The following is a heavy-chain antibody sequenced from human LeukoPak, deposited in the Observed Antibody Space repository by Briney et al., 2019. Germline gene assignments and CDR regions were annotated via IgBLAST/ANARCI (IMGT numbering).Heavy chain of an antibody. V-gene: IGHV3-23*01. J-gene: IGHJ4*02. CDR1: GFTFSSYA. Sequence: QPGGSLRLSRAASGFTFSSYATSWVRQAPGKGLEWVSAISGSGGSTYYADSVKGRFTISRDNSKNTLYLQMNSLRAEDTAVYYCAKDLGQWLVDLLDYWGQGTLVTVSS. D-gene: IGHD6-19*01. CDR3: AKDLGQWLVDLLDY. CDR2: ISGSGGST.